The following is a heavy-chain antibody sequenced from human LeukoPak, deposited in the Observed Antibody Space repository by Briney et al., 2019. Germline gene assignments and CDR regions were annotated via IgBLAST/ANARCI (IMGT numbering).Heavy chain of an antibody. CDR1: GYTFTGYY. CDR2: INPNSGDT. CDR3: ANDRWGGYVRGFDP. Sequence: GASVKVSCKASGYTFTGYYMHWVRQAPGQGFEWMGWINPNSGDTNYAQKFQGRVTMTRDTSISTAHMELSRLRSDDTAVYYCANDRWGGYVRGFDPWGQGTLVTVSS. D-gene: IGHD3-10*02. V-gene: IGHV1-2*02. J-gene: IGHJ5*02.